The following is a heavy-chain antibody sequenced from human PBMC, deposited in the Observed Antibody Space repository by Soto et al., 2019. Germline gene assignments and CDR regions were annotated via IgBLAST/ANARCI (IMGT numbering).Heavy chain of an antibody. V-gene: IGHV4-61*08. D-gene: IGHD3-22*01. CDR3: ARGKKHYYDSSGYRTLSGMDV. J-gene: IGHJ6*02. CDR1: GGSVNSADYY. Sequence: SETLSLTCTITGGSVNSADYYWNWIRQPPGKGLEWIGYFYYSESTNYNPSLKSRVTISVDTSKSQFSLKLSSVTAADTAMYYCARGKKHYYDSSGYRTLSGMDVWGQGTTVT. CDR2: FYYSEST.